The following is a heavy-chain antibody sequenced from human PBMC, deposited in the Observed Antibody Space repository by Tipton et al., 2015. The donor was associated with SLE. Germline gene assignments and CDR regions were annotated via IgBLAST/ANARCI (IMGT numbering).Heavy chain of an antibody. CDR1: GGSISSGGYY. D-gene: IGHD6-13*01. V-gene: IGHV4-61*08. CDR3: ARHWIAAAYFDY. CDR2: IYYSGST. J-gene: IGHJ4*02. Sequence: TLSLTCTVSGGSISSGGYYWSWIRQHPGKGLEWIGYIYYSGSTNYNPSLKSRVTISVDTSKNQFSLKLSSVTAADTAVYYCARHWIAAAYFDYWGQGTLVTVSS.